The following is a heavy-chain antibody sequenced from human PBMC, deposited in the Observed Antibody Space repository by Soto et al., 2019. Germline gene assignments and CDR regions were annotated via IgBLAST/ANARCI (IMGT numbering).Heavy chain of an antibody. J-gene: IGHJ4*02. D-gene: IGHD1-26*01. CDR3: ARGGEVGGPRRPFDY. CDR2: INAGNGNT. Sequence: QVQLVQSGAEVKKPGASVRVSCRASGYTFSTYAIHWVRQAPGQRLEWMGWINAGNGNTQFSQKFQGRVTITSDTPATTAYMELSSLTSEDTAAYYCARGGEVGGPRRPFDYWGQGTLVTVSS. V-gene: IGHV1-3*01. CDR1: GYTFSTYA.